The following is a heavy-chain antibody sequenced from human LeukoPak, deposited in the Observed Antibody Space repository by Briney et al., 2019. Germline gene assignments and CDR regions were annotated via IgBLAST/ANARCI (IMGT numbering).Heavy chain of an antibody. Sequence: PGGSLRLSCAASGFSFSDYSTNWVRQTPGKGLEWISYITGTSNVIYYADSVKGRFTISRDNAKNSLYLQMDSLRADDTAVYYCTRGYSSTSWFDPWGQGTLVTVSS. CDR1: GFSFSDYS. CDR3: TRGYSSTSWFDP. J-gene: IGHJ5*02. CDR2: ITGTSNVI. D-gene: IGHD2-2*01. V-gene: IGHV3-48*04.